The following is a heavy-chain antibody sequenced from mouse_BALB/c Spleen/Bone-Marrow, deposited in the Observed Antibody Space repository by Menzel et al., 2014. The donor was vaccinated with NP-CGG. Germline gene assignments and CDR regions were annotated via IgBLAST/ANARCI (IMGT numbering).Heavy chain of an antibody. V-gene: IGHV2-9*02. Sequence: VKLMESGPGLVAPSQSLSIACTVSGFSLTSYGVHWVRQPPGKGLEWLGAIWAGGSTDYNSALMSRLSISKDNSKSXVFLKMNSLRTDDTAMYYCARALYYYGSSYYTMDYWGQGTSVIVSS. J-gene: IGHJ4*01. D-gene: IGHD1-1*01. CDR2: IWAGGST. CDR3: ARALYYYGSSYYTMDY. CDR1: GFSLTSYG.